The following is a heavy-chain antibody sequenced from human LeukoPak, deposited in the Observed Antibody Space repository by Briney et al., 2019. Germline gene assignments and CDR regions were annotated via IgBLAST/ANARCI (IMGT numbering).Heavy chain of an antibody. CDR2: IYPGDSVT. J-gene: IGHJ4*02. CDR3: ARLEATYYYDSSGYYYGGSFDY. D-gene: IGHD3-22*01. Sequence: GESLKISCKGSGYTFITHYIGWVRQMPGKGLEWMGIIYPGDSVTRYSSSFQGQVIISADKSISTAYLQWSSLKASDTAMYYCARLEATYYYDSSGYYYGGSFDYWGQGTLVTVSS. V-gene: IGHV5-51*01. CDR1: GYTFITHY.